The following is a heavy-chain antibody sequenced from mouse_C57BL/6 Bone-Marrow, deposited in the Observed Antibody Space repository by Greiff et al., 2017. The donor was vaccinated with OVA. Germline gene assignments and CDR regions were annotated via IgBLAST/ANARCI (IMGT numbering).Heavy chain of an antibody. J-gene: IGHJ4*01. D-gene: IGHD4-1*02. CDR2: IWSGGST. CDR3: ARKEGQRGRAMDY. CDR1: GFSLTSYG. Sequence: QVQLQQSGPGLVQPSQSLSITCTVSGFSLTSYGVHWVRQSPGKGLEWLGVIWSGGSTDYNAAFISRLSISKDNSKSQVFFKMNSLQADDTAIYYCARKEGQRGRAMDYWGQGTSVTVSS. V-gene: IGHV2-2*01.